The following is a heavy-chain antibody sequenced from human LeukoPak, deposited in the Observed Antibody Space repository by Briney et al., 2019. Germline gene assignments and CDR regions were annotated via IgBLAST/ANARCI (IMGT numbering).Heavy chain of an antibody. CDR2: IYYSGST. CDR3: ARGPITEYDFWSGYWDY. D-gene: IGHD3-3*01. CDR1: GGSISSYY. V-gene: IGHV4-59*01. J-gene: IGHJ4*02. Sequence: SETLSLTCTVSGGSISSYYWSWIRQPPGKGLEWIGYIYYSGSTNYNPSLKSRVTISVDTSKNQFSLKLSSVTAADPAVYYCARGPITEYDFWSGYWDYWGQGTLVTVSS.